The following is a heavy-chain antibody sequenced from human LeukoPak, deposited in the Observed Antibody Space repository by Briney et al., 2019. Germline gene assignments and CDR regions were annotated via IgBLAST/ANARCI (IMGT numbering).Heavy chain of an antibody. CDR3: TNFTLTKGGFDY. CDR1: GFTFSNAW. Sequence: GGSLRLSCAASGFTFSNAWMSWVRQAPGKGLXXXXXIKSKTDGGTTDYAAPVKGRFTISRDDSKNTLYLQMNSLKTEDTAVYYCTNFTLTKGGFDYWGQGTLVTVSS. CDR2: IKSKTDGGTT. V-gene: IGHV3-15*01. D-gene: IGHD3-22*01. J-gene: IGHJ4*02.